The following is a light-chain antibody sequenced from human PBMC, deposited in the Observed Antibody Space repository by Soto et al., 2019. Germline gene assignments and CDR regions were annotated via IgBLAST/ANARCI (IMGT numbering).Light chain of an antibody. Sequence: EIVMTQSPATLSVSPGERSTLSCMASQSVSSNLAWYQQKPGQAPRLLIYGASTRATGIPARFSGSGSGTELTLTISSLQSEDFAVYYCQQYNNWLWTFGQGTKVDIK. CDR3: QQYNNWLWT. CDR2: GAS. J-gene: IGKJ1*01. CDR1: QSVSSN. V-gene: IGKV3-15*01.